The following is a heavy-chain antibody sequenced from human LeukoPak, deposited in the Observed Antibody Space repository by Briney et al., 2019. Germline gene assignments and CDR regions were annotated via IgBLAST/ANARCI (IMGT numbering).Heavy chain of an antibody. CDR3: ARVPHGETIFGVVLYWFDP. V-gene: IGHV4-38-2*02. CDR2: IYHSGST. D-gene: IGHD3-3*01. CDR1: SYSISSGYY. Sequence: SQTLSLTCTVSSYSISSGYYWGWIRQPPGKGLEWIGSIYHSGSTYYNPSLKSRVNITVGTSKNQFSLKLNSVTAADTAVYYCARVPHGETIFGVVLYWFDPWGQGILVTVSS. J-gene: IGHJ5*02.